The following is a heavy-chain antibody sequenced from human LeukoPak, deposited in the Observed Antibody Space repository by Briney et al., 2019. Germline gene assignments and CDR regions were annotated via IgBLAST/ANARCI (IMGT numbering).Heavy chain of an antibody. V-gene: IGHV3-7*04. J-gene: IGHJ4*02. CDR2: IKQDGSER. CDR3: ARGITIAN. Sequence: GGSLRLSCAASGFTFSNYWMTWVRQAPGKGLEWVANIKQDGSERDYVDSVKGRFTITRDDAKNSLYLKMNSLRAEDSAVYYCARGITIANWGQGTLVTVSS. CDR1: GFTFSNYW. D-gene: IGHD3-10*01.